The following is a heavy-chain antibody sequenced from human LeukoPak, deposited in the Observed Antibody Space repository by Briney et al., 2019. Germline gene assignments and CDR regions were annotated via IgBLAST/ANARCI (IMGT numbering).Heavy chain of an antibody. CDR3: AKKSLTVAGPSHFDY. J-gene: IGHJ4*02. CDR2: ISGSGAST. D-gene: IGHD6-19*01. Sequence: GGSLRLSCAASGFTFSSFAMSWVRQAPGKGLEWVSAISGSGASTYYADSVKGRFTISRDNSKNTLYLQMNSLRAEDTAVYYCAKKSLTVAGPSHFDYWGQGTLVTVSS. CDR1: GFTFSSFA. V-gene: IGHV3-23*01.